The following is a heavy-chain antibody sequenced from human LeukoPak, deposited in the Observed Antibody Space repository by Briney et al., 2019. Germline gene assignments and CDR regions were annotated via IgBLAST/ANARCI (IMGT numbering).Heavy chain of an antibody. CDR1: GXTFSSYW. CDR2: IKQDGSEK. CDR3: ARGKYYFDY. J-gene: IGHJ4*02. Sequence: TGGSLRLSCAASGXTFSSYWMSWVRQAPGKGLEWVANIKQDGSEKYYVDSVKGRFTISRDNAKNSLYLQMNSLRAEDTAVYYCARGKYYFDYWGQGTLVTVSS. V-gene: IGHV3-7*04.